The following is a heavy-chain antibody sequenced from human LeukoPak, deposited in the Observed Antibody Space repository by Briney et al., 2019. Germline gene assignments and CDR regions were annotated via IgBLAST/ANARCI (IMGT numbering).Heavy chain of an antibody. CDR2: IYTSGST. Sequence: PSETLSLTCTVSGGSISSSTYYWGWIRQSPGKGLEWIGRIYTSGSTNYNPSLKSRVTISVDTSKNQFSLKLSSVTAADTAVYYCARADGDYYGSGSYTYWGQGTLVTVSS. CDR1: GGSISSSTYY. D-gene: IGHD3-10*01. J-gene: IGHJ4*02. V-gene: IGHV4-39*07. CDR3: ARADGDYYGSGSYTY.